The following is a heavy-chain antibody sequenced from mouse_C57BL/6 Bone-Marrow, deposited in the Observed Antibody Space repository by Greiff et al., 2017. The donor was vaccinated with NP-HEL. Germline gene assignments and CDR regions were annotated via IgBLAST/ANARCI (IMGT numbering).Heavy chain of an antibody. CDR2: ISDGGSYT. CDR3: ARLRRRYYFDY. J-gene: IGHJ2*01. Sequence: EVQLVESGGGLVQPGESLKLSCESNEYEFPSHDMSWVRQTPEKRLEWVATISDGGSYTYYPDNVKGRFTISRDNAKNNLYLQMSHLKSEDTAMYYCARLRRRYYFDYWGKAPLSQSPQ. V-gene: IGHV5-4*01. D-gene: IGHD2-12*01. CDR1: EYEFPSHD.